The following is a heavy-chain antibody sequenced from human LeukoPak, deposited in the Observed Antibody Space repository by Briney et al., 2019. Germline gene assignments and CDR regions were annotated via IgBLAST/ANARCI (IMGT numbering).Heavy chain of an antibody. V-gene: IGHV1-69*13. CDR2: IIPIFGTA. Sequence: SVKVSCKASGGTFSSYAISWVRQAPGQGLEWMGGIIPIFGTANYAQKFQGRVTITADESTSTAYMELSSLRSEDTAVYYCARENYYDGSGSPSASAPVDHWGQGTLVTVSS. CDR1: GGTFSSYA. D-gene: IGHD3-22*01. J-gene: IGHJ4*02. CDR3: ARENYYDGSGSPSASAPVDH.